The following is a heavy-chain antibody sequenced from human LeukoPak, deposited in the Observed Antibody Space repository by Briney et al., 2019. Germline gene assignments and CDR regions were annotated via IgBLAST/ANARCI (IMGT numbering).Heavy chain of an antibody. CDR1: GFTFTTRG. Sequence: PGGSLRLSCAASGFTFTTRGVHSVRQAPGKGPQWVAFAGNDGRIKYNENSVEGRFTISRDNSKNTLYLQMNSLRPEDTAVYYCATTEGVTDKWLDPWGQGTQVTVSS. CDR2: AGNDGRIK. CDR3: ATTEGVTDKWLDP. V-gene: IGHV3-30*02. D-gene: IGHD2-8*01. J-gene: IGHJ5*02.